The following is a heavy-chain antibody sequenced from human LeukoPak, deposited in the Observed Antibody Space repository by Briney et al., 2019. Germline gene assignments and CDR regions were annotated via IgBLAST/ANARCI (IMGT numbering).Heavy chain of an antibody. D-gene: IGHD6-19*01. Sequence: PSETLSLTCAVYGRSFSGYYWSWIRQPPGKGLEWIGEINHSGSTNYNPSLKSRVTISVDTSKNQFSLKLSSVTAADTAVYYRARDRGTRVIAVAGRYYYGMDVWGQGTTVTVSS. J-gene: IGHJ6*02. V-gene: IGHV4-34*01. CDR2: INHSGST. CDR3: ARDRGTRVIAVAGRYYYGMDV. CDR1: GRSFSGYY.